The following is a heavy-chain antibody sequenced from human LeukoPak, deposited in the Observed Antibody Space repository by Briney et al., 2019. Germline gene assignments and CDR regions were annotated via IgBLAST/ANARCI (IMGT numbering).Heavy chain of an antibody. Sequence: SVKVSCKASGGTFSSYGISWVRQAPGQGLEWMGGIIPIFGTANYAQKFQGRVTITADESTSTAYMELSSLRSEDTAVYYCARDLGYSYPRIWFDPWGQGTLVTVSS. D-gene: IGHD5-18*01. V-gene: IGHV1-69*13. J-gene: IGHJ5*02. CDR1: GGTFSSYG. CDR3: ARDLGYSYPRIWFDP. CDR2: IIPIFGTA.